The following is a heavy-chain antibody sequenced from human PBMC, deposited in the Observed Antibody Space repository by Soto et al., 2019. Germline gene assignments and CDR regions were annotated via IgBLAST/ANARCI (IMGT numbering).Heavy chain of an antibody. Sequence: GASVKVSCKAPGYTFTSYGISWVRQAPGQGLEWMGWISAYNGNTNYAQKLQGRVTMTTDTSTSTAYMELRSLRSDDTAVYYCARGNYDYGDYSFDYWGQGTLVTVSS. D-gene: IGHD4-17*01. CDR1: GYTFTSYG. CDR2: ISAYNGNT. J-gene: IGHJ4*02. V-gene: IGHV1-18*01. CDR3: ARGNYDYGDYSFDY.